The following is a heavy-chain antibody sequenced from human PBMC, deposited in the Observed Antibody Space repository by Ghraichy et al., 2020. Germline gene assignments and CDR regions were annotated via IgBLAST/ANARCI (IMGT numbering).Heavy chain of an antibody. CDR3: GRGGPTNSNYAVDL. Sequence: GESLNISCAASGFSFRSYWMTWVRQAPGKGLEWVANIKIDETEKYYVGSVKGRFTVSRDNAKNSLYLQMNSLRAEDTALYYCGRGGPTNSNYAVDLWGQGTMVTVSS. D-gene: IGHD4-11*01. CDR1: GFSFRSYW. V-gene: IGHV3-7*03. CDR2: IKIDETEK. J-gene: IGHJ3*01.